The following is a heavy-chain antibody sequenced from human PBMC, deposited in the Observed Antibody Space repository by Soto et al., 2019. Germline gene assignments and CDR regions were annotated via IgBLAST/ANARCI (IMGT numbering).Heavy chain of an antibody. V-gene: IGHV3-49*04. CDR2: SIGEANGATT. D-gene: IGHD3-22*01. J-gene: IGHJ4*02. CDR1: RFTFSSYI. CDR3: TRFCYEHRGYFVY. Sequence: PGGSLILSCTASRFTFSSYIMSAVLQAPGKGLEGLGFSIGEANGATTDYAAMRRGRATVARDDSKGVAYLDINNLQSDDTAIYYCTRFCYEHRGYFVYCGKGT.